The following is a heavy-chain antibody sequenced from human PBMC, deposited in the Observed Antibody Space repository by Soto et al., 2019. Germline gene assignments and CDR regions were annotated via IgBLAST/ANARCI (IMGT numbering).Heavy chain of an antibody. V-gene: IGHV4-31*03. CDR1: GGSVSSGAFY. D-gene: IGHD3-10*01. CDR3: ARVMGDVSGNVWWFDL. J-gene: IGHJ5*02. CDR2: IYSFGNT. Sequence: QVQLQESGPGLVKPSQTLSLTCSVSGGSVSSGAFYWGWIRQSPGKGLECLGYIYSFGNTFYNPSLKSRVTISLDTSKNLFSLRLTSVIAADTAIYYCARVMGDVSGNVWWFDLLGHGTLVIVSS.